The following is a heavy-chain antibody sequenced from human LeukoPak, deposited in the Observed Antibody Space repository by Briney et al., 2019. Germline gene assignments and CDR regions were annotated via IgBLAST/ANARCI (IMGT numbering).Heavy chain of an antibody. CDR2: IYYSGST. V-gene: IGHV4-59*08. Sequence: ASETLSLTCTVSGGSISSYYWSWIRQPPGKGLEWIGYIYYSGSTNYNPSLKSRVTISVDTSKNQFSLKLSSVTAADTAVYYCARSTPGYYGMDVWGQGTTVTVSS. CDR1: GGSISSYY. J-gene: IGHJ6*01. CDR3: ARSTPGYYGMDV.